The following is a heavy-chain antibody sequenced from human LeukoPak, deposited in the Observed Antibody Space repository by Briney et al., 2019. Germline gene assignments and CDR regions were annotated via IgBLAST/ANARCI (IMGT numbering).Heavy chain of an antibody. CDR1: GGSFSGYY. Sequence: PSETLSLTCAVYGGSFSGYYLSWIRQPPGKGLEWIGEINHSGSTNYNPSLKSRVTISVDTSKNQFSLKLSSVTAADTAVYYCARASSGWYRRFDYWGQGTLVTVSS. D-gene: IGHD6-19*01. V-gene: IGHV4-34*01. CDR2: INHSGST. J-gene: IGHJ4*02. CDR3: ARASSGWYRRFDY.